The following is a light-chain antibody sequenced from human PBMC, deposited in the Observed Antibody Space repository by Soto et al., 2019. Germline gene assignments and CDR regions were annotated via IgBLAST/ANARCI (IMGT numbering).Light chain of an antibody. Sequence: QSALTQPPSASGSPGQSVTISCTGTSSDVGAYDYVSWYQQHPGKAPKLMIYEVSARPSGVPDRFSGSKSGNMASLTVSGLQAEDEADYYCSSYTGRNTVIFGGGTKVTVL. V-gene: IGLV2-8*01. CDR3: SSYTGRNTVI. J-gene: IGLJ2*01. CDR2: EVS. CDR1: SSDVGAYDY.